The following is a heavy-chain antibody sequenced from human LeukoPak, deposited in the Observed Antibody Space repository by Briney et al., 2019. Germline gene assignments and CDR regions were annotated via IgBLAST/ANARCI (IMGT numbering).Heavy chain of an antibody. Sequence: GGSLGLSCAASGVIFSNYWMHWVRQAPGKGLVWVSRINRDGSSTSYADSVKGRFTISRDNAKNTLYLQMNSLRAEDTAVYYCARGPPNYYYYYYMDVWGKGTTVTVSS. V-gene: IGHV3-74*01. CDR1: GVIFSNYW. CDR3: ARGPPNYYYYYYMDV. CDR2: INRDGSST. J-gene: IGHJ6*03.